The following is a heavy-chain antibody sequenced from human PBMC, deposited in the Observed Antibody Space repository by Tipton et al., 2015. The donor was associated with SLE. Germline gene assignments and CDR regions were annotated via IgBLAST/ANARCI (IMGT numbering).Heavy chain of an antibody. J-gene: IGHJ6*02. CDR3: ARDGATDGVDV. D-gene: IGHD3-16*01. CDR1: GGSVSSGRFY. Sequence: TLSLTCTVSGGSVSSGRFYWTWIRQPAGKGLEWIGHIYTSDNIKYNPSLKSRVSMSADTSKNQFSLKLNSVTAADTAVYYCARDGATDGVDVWGQGTTVTVSS. V-gene: IGHV4-61*09. CDR2: IYTSDNI.